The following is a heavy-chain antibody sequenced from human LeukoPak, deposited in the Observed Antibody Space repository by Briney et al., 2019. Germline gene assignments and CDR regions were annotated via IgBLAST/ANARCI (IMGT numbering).Heavy chain of an antibody. CDR3: ARGSYYGSGSYYNRKDYFDY. Sequence: ASVKVSCKASGYTFTSYYMHWVRQAPGQGLEWMGIINPSGGSTSYAQKFQGRVTMTRDTSTSTAYMELSSLRSEDTAVYYCARGSYYGSGSYYNRKDYFDYWGQGTLVTVSS. D-gene: IGHD3-10*01. V-gene: IGHV1-46*01. J-gene: IGHJ4*02. CDR1: GYTFTSYY. CDR2: INPSGGST.